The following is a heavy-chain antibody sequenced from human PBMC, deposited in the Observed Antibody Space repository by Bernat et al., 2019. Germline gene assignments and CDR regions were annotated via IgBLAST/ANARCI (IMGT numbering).Heavy chain of an antibody. Sequence: EVRLVESGGGLVQPGGSLRLSCSASGFTFSSYAMHWVRQAPGKGLEYVSAISSNGGSTYYADSVKGRFTISRDNSKNTLYLQMSSLRAEDTAVYYCVLESPGLLWFGELLRYGMDVWGQGTTVTVSS. CDR3: VLESPGLLWFGELLRYGMDV. D-gene: IGHD3-10*01. CDR2: ISSNGGST. J-gene: IGHJ6*02. V-gene: IGHV3-64D*06. CDR1: GFTFSSYA.